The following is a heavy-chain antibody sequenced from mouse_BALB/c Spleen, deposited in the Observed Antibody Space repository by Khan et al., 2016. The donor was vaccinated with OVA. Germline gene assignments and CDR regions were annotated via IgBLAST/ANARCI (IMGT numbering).Heavy chain of an antibody. CDR3: ARSGTGSFLY. V-gene: IGHV1-77*01. CDR1: GYTFTDYY. Sequence: QVQLQQSGAELARPGASVKLSCKASGYTFTDYYINWVRQRTGQGLEWIGDIYPGIGNTYYNEKFKGKATLTADKSSSTAYMQLSSLTSEDSAVYFCARSGTGSFLYWGQGTLLTVSS. D-gene: IGHD4-1*01. J-gene: IGHJ3*01. CDR2: IYPGIGNT.